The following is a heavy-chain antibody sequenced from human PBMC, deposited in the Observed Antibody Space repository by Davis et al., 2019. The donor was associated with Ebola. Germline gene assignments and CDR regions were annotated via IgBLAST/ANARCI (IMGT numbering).Heavy chain of an antibody. J-gene: IGHJ4*02. CDR1: GFTVSRNY. CDR3: ARDVAAAGAFDY. Sequence: PGGSLRLSCAASGFTVSRNYMSWVRQAPGKGPEWVSVIYRGGSTTYYADSVKGRFTISRDNSKNTLYLQMNSLGAEDTAVYYCARDVAAAGAFDYWGQGTLVTVSS. V-gene: IGHV3-66*02. CDR2: IYRGGSTT. D-gene: IGHD6-13*01.